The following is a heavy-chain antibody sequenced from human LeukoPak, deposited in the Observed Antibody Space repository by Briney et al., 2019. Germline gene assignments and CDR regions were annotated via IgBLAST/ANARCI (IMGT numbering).Heavy chain of an antibody. V-gene: IGHV1-69*13. Sequence: ASVKVSCKASGGTFSSYPISWVRQAPGQGLEWMGGIIPIFGTANYAQKFQGRVTITADESTSTAYMELSSLRSEDTAVYYCARGLSIAAAGFDYWGQGTLVTVSS. D-gene: IGHD6-13*01. CDR2: IIPIFGTA. J-gene: IGHJ4*02. CDR1: GGTFSSYP. CDR3: ARGLSIAAAGFDY.